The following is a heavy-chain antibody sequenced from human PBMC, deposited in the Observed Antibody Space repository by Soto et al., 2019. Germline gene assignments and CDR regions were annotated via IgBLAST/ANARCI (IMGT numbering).Heavy chain of an antibody. CDR1: GFPFSSSV. CDR2: IVVGSGHT. CDR3: ATPDYGDYWYVDL. Sequence: QMQLVQSGPEVKKPGTSVKVSCKASGFPFSSSVVQWVRQGRGQRLEWIGWIVVGSGHTKYAQKFQERVSITRDMSTSTAYMELTSLTSEDTAMYYCATPDYGDYWYVDLWGRGTLVTVSS. V-gene: IGHV1-58*01. J-gene: IGHJ2*01. D-gene: IGHD4-17*01.